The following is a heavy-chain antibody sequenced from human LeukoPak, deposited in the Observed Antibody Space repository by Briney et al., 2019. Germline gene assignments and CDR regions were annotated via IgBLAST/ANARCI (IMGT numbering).Heavy chain of an antibody. V-gene: IGHV3-33*01. CDR1: GFTFSSYG. CDR3: ASATSGSYYPDY. J-gene: IGHJ4*02. CDR2: IWYDGSNK. D-gene: IGHD1-26*01. Sequence: GGSLRLSCAASGFTFSSYGMRWVRGAPGEGPEWVAVIWYDGSNKYYADSVKGRFTISRDNSKTTLYLQMNSLRAEDTAVYYCASATSGSYYPDYWGQGTLVTVSS.